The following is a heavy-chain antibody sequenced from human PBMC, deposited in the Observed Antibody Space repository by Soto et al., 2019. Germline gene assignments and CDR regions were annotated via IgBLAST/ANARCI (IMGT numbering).Heavy chain of an antibody. Sequence: PSDTLSLTCTVSGGSISSDYWSWIRQPPGKGLEWIGYISYSGNTNYNPSLKSLVTISVDTSKKQFSLKLRSVTAADTAVYYCARVLSGSSLFDYWGQGMLVTVSS. V-gene: IGHV4-59*07. D-gene: IGHD1-26*01. CDR2: ISYSGNT. CDR3: ARVLSGSSLFDY. CDR1: GGSISSDY. J-gene: IGHJ4*02.